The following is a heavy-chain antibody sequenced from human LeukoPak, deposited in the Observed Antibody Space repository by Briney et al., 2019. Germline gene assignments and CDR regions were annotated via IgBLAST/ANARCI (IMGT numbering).Heavy chain of an antibody. V-gene: IGHV1-46*01. Sequence: GASVKVSCKASGYTFTSYYMHWVRQAPGQGLEWMGIINPSGGSTSYAQKFQGRVTMTRDMSTSTVYMELSSLRSEDTAVYYCARVGTLLSWRYYFDYWGQGTLVTVSS. D-gene: IGHD1-26*01. CDR2: INPSGGST. CDR1: GYTFTSYY. J-gene: IGHJ4*02. CDR3: ARVGTLLSWRYYFDY.